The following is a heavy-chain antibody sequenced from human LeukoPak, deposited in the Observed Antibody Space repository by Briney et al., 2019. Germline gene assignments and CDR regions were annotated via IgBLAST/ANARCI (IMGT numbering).Heavy chain of an antibody. CDR3: ARDAGRYFDWLGY. V-gene: IGHV3-33*08. D-gene: IGHD3-9*01. CDR2: IWYDGSNK. J-gene: IGHJ4*02. Sequence: GGSLRLSCAASGFTFSNYGMLWVRQAPGKGLEWVAVIWYDGSNKYYADSVKSRFTISRDNSKNTLYLQMNSLRAEDTAVYYCARDAGRYFDWLGYWGQGTLVTVSS. CDR1: GFTFSNYG.